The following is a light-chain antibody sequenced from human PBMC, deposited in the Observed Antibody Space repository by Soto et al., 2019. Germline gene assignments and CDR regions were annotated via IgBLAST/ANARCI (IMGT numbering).Light chain of an antibody. CDR2: RAS. CDR3: QQYNNWPPWT. Sequence: EIVMTQSPATLSVSPGERATLSCRASQSVSSNLAWYQQKPGQAPRVLIYRASTRATGIPPKLSGSGSGTEFTLTISNLQSEDFAGYYCQQYNNWPPWTFGQGTKVEIK. J-gene: IGKJ1*01. CDR1: QSVSSN. V-gene: IGKV3-15*01.